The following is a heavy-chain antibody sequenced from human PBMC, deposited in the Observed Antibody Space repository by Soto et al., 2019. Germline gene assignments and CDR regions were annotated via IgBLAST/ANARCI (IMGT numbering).Heavy chain of an antibody. CDR1: GGSISSGGYY. J-gene: IGHJ5*02. V-gene: IGHV4-31*03. Sequence: PSETLSLTCTVSGGSISSGGYYWSWIRQHPGKGLEWIGYIYYSGSTYYNPSLKSRVTISVDTSRNQFSLKLSSVTAADTAVYYCARVGDDILTGYFPNNWFDPWGQGTLVTVSS. CDR2: IYYSGST. CDR3: ARVGDDILTGYFPNNWFDP. D-gene: IGHD3-9*01.